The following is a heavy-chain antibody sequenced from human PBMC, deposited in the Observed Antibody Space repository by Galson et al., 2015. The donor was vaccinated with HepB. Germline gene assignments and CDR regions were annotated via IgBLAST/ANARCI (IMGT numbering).Heavy chain of an antibody. CDR2: ISGSGGST. CDR3: AKGMGYSSSWFNYYYGMDV. Sequence: SLRLSCAASGFTFSSYAMSWVRQAPGKGLEWVSAISGSGGSTYYADSVKGRFTISRDNSKNTLYLQMNSLRAEDTAVYYCAKGMGYSSSWFNYYYGMDVWGQGTTVTVSS. J-gene: IGHJ6*02. D-gene: IGHD6-13*01. V-gene: IGHV3-23*01. CDR1: GFTFSSYA.